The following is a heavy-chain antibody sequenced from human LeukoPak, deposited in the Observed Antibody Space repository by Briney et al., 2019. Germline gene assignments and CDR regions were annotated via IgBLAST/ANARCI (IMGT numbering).Heavy chain of an antibody. CDR3: ARDNSVLPWFGELLYTGVRKYYFDY. Sequence: ASVKVSCKASGYTFTSYGISWVRQAPGQGLEWMGWISAYNGNTNYAQKLQGRVTMTTDTSTSTAYMELRSLRSDDTAVYYCARDNSVLPWFGELLYTGVRKYYFDYWGQGTLVTVSS. CDR2: ISAYNGNT. V-gene: IGHV1-18*01. J-gene: IGHJ4*02. CDR1: GYTFTSYG. D-gene: IGHD3-10*01.